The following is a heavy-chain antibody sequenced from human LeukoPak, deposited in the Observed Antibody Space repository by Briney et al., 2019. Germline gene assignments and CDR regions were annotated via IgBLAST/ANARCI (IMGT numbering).Heavy chain of an antibody. V-gene: IGHV3-23*01. CDR3: AKGWGGYARGLDY. J-gene: IGHJ4*02. Sequence: GGSLRLSCAASGFTFSNFAMSWVRQAPGKGLEWVSAISSSGDSAYYAGSVKGRFTISRDNSRNTLYLQMNSLRAEDTALYYCAKGWGGYARGLDYWGQGSLVTVSS. D-gene: IGHD5-12*01. CDR2: ISSSGDSA. CDR1: GFTFSNFA.